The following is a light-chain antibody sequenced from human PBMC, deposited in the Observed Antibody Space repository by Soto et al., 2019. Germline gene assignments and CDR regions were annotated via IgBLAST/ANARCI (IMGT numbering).Light chain of an antibody. J-gene: IGLJ1*01. CDR1: NSNIGAGYD. CDR2: GNN. CDR3: QSYDSSLSGHYV. V-gene: IGLV1-40*01. Sequence: QSVLTQPPSVSGAPGQRVTISCTGSNSNIGAGYDVHWYQQLPGTAPKLLIYGNNNRPSGVPDRFSGSKSGTSASLAITGLQAEDEADYYCQSYDSSLSGHYVFGTGTKAPS.